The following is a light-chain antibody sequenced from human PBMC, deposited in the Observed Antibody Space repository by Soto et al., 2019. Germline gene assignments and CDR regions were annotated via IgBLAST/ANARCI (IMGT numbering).Light chain of an antibody. CDR3: QQYYSTPLT. CDR2: WAS. CDR1: QSVLYSSNNKNY. V-gene: IGKV4-1*01. J-gene: IGKJ1*01. Sequence: DIVMTKSPDSLAVSLGERATINCKSSQSVLYSSNNKNYLAWYQQKPGQPPKLLIYWASTRESGVPDRFSGSGSGTAFTLTISSLQAEDVAVYYCQQYYSTPLTFGQGTKVEIK.